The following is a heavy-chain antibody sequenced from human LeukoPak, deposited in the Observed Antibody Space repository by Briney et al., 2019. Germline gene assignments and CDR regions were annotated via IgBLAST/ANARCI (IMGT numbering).Heavy chain of an antibody. V-gene: IGHV3-23*01. Sequence: GGSLRLSCAASGFTFSSNHMSWVRQAPGKGLEWVSGITGRGDNTYYTESVKGRFTISRDNSKNTLYLEMNGLRAEDTAVYYCAKYLAGGWSYIDCWGQGTLVTVSS. D-gene: IGHD6-19*01. J-gene: IGHJ4*02. CDR1: GFTFSSNH. CDR2: ITGRGDNT. CDR3: AKYLAGGWSYIDC.